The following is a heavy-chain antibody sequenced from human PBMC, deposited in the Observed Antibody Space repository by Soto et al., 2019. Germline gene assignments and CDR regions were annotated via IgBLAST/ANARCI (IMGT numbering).Heavy chain of an antibody. J-gene: IGHJ5*02. CDR2: ISGSGGST. Sequence: PGGSLRLSCAASGFTFSSYAMSWVRQAPGKGLEWVSAISGSGGSTYYADSVKGRFTISRDNSKNTLYLQMNSLRAEDTAVYYCAKDPDWNYGKNWFDPWGQGTLVTVSS. V-gene: IGHV3-23*01. D-gene: IGHD1-7*01. CDR3: AKDPDWNYGKNWFDP. CDR1: GFTFSSYA.